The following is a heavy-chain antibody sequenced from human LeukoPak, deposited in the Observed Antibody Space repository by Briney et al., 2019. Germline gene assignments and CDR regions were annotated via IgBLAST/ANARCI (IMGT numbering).Heavy chain of an antibody. V-gene: IGHV4-59*01. J-gene: IGHJ3*02. D-gene: IGHD3-22*01. Sequence: SETLSLTCTVSGASISSSYWSWIRQPPGEGLEWFGFIYYNGNTNSNPSLKSRVTISADTSKNQFSLKLTSVTAADTAVYYCVRGNYDNRGYSNAFDIWGQGTMVTVSS. CDR1: GASISSSY. CDR2: IYYNGNT. CDR3: VRGNYDNRGYSNAFDI.